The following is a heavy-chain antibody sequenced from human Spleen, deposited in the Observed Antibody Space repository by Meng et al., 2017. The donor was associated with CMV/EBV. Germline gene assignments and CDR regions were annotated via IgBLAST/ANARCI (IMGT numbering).Heavy chain of an antibody. Sequence: SVKVSCKASGGTFSSYAISWVRQAPGQGLEWMGGIIPIFGMINYAQKFEDRVTITADKSTSTAFMELSSLRSEDTAVYYCASPEVSSWYRRYYYYGMDVWGQGTTVTVSS. D-gene: IGHD6-13*01. CDR1: GGTFSSYA. V-gene: IGHV1-69*10. CDR3: ASPEVSSWYRRYYYYGMDV. J-gene: IGHJ6*02. CDR2: IIPIFGMI.